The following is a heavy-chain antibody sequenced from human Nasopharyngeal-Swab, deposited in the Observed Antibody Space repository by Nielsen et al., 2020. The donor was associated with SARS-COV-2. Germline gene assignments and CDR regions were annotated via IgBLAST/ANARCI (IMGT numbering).Heavy chain of an antibody. CDR1: GYTFTSYA. CDR3: ATRVGHDYGDAFDI. V-gene: IGHV1-3*01. Sequence: ASVKVSCKASGYTFTSYAMHWVRQAPGQRLEWMGWINAGNGNTKYSQKFQGRVTITADESTSTAYMELSSLRSEDTAVYYCATRVGHDYGDAFDIWGQGTMVTVSS. D-gene: IGHD4/OR15-4a*01. J-gene: IGHJ3*02. CDR2: INAGNGNT.